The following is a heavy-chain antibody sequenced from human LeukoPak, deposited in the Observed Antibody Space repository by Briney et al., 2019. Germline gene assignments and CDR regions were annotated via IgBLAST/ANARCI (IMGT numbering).Heavy chain of an antibody. Sequence: SETLSLTCTVSGSSISNYYWGWIRQAPEKGLEWIGNIYYSGSTYYNPSLKSRVTISIDTSKNQFSLKLSSVTAADTAVYYCARDGRFPPEVLPRYFDSWGQGTLVTVSS. V-gene: IGHV4-39*07. CDR2: IYYSGST. CDR1: GSSISNYY. J-gene: IGHJ4*02. CDR3: ARDGRFPPEVLPRYFDS. D-gene: IGHD1-14*01.